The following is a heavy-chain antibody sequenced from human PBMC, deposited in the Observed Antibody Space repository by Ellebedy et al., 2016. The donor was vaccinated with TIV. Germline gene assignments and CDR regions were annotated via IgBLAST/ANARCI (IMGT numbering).Heavy chain of an antibody. CDR3: ARRGSYGDYAVQINSWFDT. V-gene: IGHV3-7*01. J-gene: IGHJ5*02. CDR1: GFSFRSYW. CDR2: IYQDGGVQ. D-gene: IGHD4-17*01. Sequence: GGSLRLSCAASGFSFRSYWMSWVRQAPGKGLEWVANIYQDGGVQYYVDSVKGRFTISRENADNSLFLQMNSLRAADTAVYYCARRGSYGDYAVQINSWFDTWGRGILVAVSS.